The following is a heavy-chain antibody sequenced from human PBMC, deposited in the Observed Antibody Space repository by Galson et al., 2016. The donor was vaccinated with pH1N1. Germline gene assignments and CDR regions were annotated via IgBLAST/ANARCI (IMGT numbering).Heavy chain of an antibody. CDR3: VRAIGAAGGY. Sequence: SLRLSCAASGFTFDDYAMQWVRQAPGKGLEWVAGISWNSGSIGYVDSVKGRFTISRDNAKNSLYLQMNSLRAEDTALYYCVRAIGAAGGYWGQGTLVTVSS. V-gene: IGHV3-9*01. CDR2: ISWNSGSI. J-gene: IGHJ4*02. CDR1: GFTFDDYA. D-gene: IGHD6-13*01.